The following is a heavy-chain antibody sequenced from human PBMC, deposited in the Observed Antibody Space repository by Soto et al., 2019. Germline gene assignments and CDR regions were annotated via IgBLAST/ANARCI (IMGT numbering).Heavy chain of an antibody. D-gene: IGHD3-9*01. CDR3: VRSRVFVAVAVIVTDYSYYGMYV. J-gene: IGHJ6*02. CDR1: GDSVSSDSAA. Sequence: PSQTLSLTCAISGDSVSSDSAAWNWIRQSPSRGLEWLGRTYYRSKWYVDYAVSVNGRMTINPDTSKNDFSLQLNSVTPEDTAVYYCVRSRVFVAVAVIVTDYSYYGMYVLGRGTAVTVSS. V-gene: IGHV6-1*01. CDR2: TYYRSKWYV.